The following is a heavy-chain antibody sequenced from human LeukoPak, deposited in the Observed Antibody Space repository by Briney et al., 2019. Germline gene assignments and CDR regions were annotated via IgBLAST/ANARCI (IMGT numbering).Heavy chain of an antibody. CDR3: ARGSRGAPDY. D-gene: IGHD3-10*01. CDR2: IIPILGIA. CDR1: GYTFSDYY. J-gene: IGHJ4*02. Sequence: SVKVSCKTSGYTFSDYYVHWVRQAPGQGLEWMGRIIPILGIANYAQKFQGRVTITADKSTSTAYMELSSLRSEDTAVYYCARGSRGAPDYWGQGTLVTVSS. V-gene: IGHV1-69*04.